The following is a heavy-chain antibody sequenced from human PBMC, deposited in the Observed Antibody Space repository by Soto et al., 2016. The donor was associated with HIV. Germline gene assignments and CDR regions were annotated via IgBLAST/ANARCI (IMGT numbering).Heavy chain of an antibody. D-gene: IGHD2-2*01. CDR3: ARLGYQLPKYYLDY. J-gene: IGHJ4*02. CDR1: GFTVSNNY. Sequence: EVQLVESGGGLVRPGGSLRLSCVVSGFTVSNNYMNWVRQAPGKGLEWVSIIYDNGNTYYEDSVKGRVTISRDNSKNTVYLQMNSLRAGDTAVYYCARLGYQLPKYYLDYWGQGTLVSVSS. V-gene: IGHV3-66*01. CDR2: IYDNGNT.